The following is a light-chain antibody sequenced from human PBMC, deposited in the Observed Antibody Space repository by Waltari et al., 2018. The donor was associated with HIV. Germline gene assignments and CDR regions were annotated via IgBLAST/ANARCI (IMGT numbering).Light chain of an antibody. CDR3: AAWDDSLNGPV. J-gene: IGLJ2*01. Sequence: QSVLTQPPSASGTPGQRVTISCSGSSSNIGSNTVNWYQQLPGTAPKLLIYSNNQRPPGGRDRSSGSKSGTSASLAISGLQSEDEADYYCAAWDDSLNGPVFGGGTKLTVL. V-gene: IGLV1-44*01. CDR1: SSNIGSNT. CDR2: SNN.